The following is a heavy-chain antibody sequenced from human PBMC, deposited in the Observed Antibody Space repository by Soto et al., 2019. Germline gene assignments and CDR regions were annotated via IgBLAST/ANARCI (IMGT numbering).Heavy chain of an antibody. CDR3: ATNRGYDFYYPDS. CDR2: INYSGTT. D-gene: IGHD3-3*01. V-gene: IGHV4-31*11. Sequence: TLSLTCDVSGASVQTGGYYWTWIRQHPEKGLEWIGYINYSGTTYNPSLKSRAFLSLDMSKNQFSLNLTSVTAADTAVYYCATNRGYDFYYPDSWGQGILVTVSS. CDR1: GASVQTGGYY. J-gene: IGHJ4*02.